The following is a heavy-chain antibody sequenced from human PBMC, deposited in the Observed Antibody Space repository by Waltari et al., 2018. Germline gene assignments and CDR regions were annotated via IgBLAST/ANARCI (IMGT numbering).Heavy chain of an antibody. CDR3: ARGYCSSTSCYKFYYYYMDV. V-gene: IGHV1-69*01. Sequence: QVQLVQSGAEVKKPGSSVKVSCKASGGTFSSYAISWVRQAPGQGLEWMGGIIPIFGTANYGQKFQGRVTITADESTSTAYMELSSLRSEDTAVYYCARGYCSSTSCYKFYYYYMDVWGKGTTVTVSS. D-gene: IGHD2-2*02. CDR1: GGTFSSYA. J-gene: IGHJ6*03. CDR2: IIPIFGTA.